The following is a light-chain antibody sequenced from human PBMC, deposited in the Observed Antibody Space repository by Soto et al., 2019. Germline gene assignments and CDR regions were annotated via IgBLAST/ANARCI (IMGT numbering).Light chain of an antibody. CDR2: GAS. V-gene: IGKV1-12*01. J-gene: IGKJ5*01. CDR3: QQANSFPLT. CDR1: QGVSKW. Sequence: DIQLTQSPSSLSASVGDRVTITCRASQGVSKWLAWYQQKPGKYPILLIHGASNLQTGVPSRFSGSGSGTDFDLTITRLQTEDIATYFCQQANSFPLTFGQWTRLEIK.